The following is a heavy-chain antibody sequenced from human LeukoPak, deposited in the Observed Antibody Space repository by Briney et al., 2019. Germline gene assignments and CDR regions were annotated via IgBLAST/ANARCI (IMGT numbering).Heavy chain of an antibody. CDR3: AKRGCSSNSCFPYYFDH. V-gene: IGHV3-23*01. CDR2: ISASGGST. J-gene: IGHJ4*02. CDR1: GFSFSGYA. Sequence: PGGSLRLSCAASGFSFSGYAMSWVRQAPGQGQEWVPAISASGGSTYYADSVKGRFAISRDNSKNTLYLPINSLRAEDTAVYYCAKRGCSSNSCFPYYFDHWGQGTLVTVSS. D-gene: IGHD2-2*01.